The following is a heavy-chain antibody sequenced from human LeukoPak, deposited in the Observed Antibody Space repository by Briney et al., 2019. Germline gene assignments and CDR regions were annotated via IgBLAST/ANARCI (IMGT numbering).Heavy chain of an antibody. D-gene: IGHD3-22*01. J-gene: IGHJ4*02. Sequence: SETLSLTCTVSGGSISSSSYYWGWIRQPPGKGLEWIGSIYYSGSTYYNPSLKSRVTISVDTSKNQFSLKLSSVTAADTAVYYCARDRHNYYDSSGYYDYWGQGTLVTVSS. CDR1: GGSISSSSYY. V-gene: IGHV4-39*07. CDR2: IYYSGST. CDR3: ARDRHNYYDSSGYYDY.